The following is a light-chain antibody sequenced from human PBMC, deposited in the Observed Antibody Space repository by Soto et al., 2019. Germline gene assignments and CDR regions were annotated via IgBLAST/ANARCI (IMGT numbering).Light chain of an antibody. V-gene: IGKV3-11*01. J-gene: IGKJ4*01. Sequence: EIVLTQSPATLSLSPGETATLSCRASQSVGSYLAWYQQKPGQAPSLLIYDASNRATGIPARFSGSGSGTDFTLTISSLEPEDFAVYYCQQRSNWPPLTFGGGTKVEIK. CDR2: DAS. CDR1: QSVGSY. CDR3: QQRSNWPPLT.